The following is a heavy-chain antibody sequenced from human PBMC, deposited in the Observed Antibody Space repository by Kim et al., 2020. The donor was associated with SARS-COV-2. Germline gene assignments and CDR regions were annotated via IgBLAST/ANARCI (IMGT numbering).Heavy chain of an antibody. D-gene: IGHD3-9*01. CDR3: AREQTAGFYNY. V-gene: IGHV1-46*04. Sequence: ASVKVSCKASGYIFTSYHMHWVRQAPGQGLEWMGIMNPSGGKTYYAQKLQGRITVTTDTSANTVYMQLSSLTSEDTAMYYCAREQTAGFYNYWGQGTLVTVSS. J-gene: IGHJ4*02. CDR2: MNPSGGKT. CDR1: GYIFTSYH.